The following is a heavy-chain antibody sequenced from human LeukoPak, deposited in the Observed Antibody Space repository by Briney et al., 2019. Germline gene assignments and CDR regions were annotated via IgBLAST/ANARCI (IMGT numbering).Heavy chain of an antibody. Sequence: GGTLRLSCAASGFTFSSYGMSWVRQAPGEGLEWVSAISGSGGSTYYANSVKGRFTISRDNSKNTLYLQMNSLRAEDTAVYYCARRAGAYSHPYDYWGQGTLVTVSS. CDR2: ISGSGGST. V-gene: IGHV3-23*01. D-gene: IGHD4/OR15-4a*01. CDR1: GFTFSSYG. CDR3: ARRAGAYSHPYDY. J-gene: IGHJ4*02.